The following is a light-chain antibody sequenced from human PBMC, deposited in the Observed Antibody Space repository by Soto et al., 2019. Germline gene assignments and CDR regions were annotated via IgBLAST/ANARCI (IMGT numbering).Light chain of an antibody. V-gene: IGKV3-20*01. CDR2: GAS. Sequence: EFVLTQSPGILSLSPGERATLSCRASQSISSSFLAWYQQKPGQAPRLLIYGASSRGTGIPDRFSGSGSGTDFTLTISRLEPEDFAVHYCQHYGSSPPFTFGGRTKVEIK. CDR3: QHYGSSPPFT. CDR1: QSISSSF. J-gene: IGKJ4*01.